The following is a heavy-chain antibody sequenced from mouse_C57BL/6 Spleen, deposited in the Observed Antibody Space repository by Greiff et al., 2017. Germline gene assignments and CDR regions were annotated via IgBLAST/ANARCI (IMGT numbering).Heavy chain of an antibody. CDR2: INPNYGTT. V-gene: IGHV1-39*01. Sequence: EVQLQQSGPELVKPGASVKISCKASGYSFTDYNMNWVKQSNGKSLEWIGVINPNYGTTSYNQKFKGKATLTVDQSSSTAYMQLNSLSSEDAAVYDSAISNYEAYWGQGTLVTVSA. CDR1: GYSFTDYN. D-gene: IGHD2-5*01. CDR3: AISNYEAY. J-gene: IGHJ3*01.